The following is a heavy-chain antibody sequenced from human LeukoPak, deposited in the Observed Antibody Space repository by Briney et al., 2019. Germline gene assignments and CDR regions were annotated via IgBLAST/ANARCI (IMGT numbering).Heavy chain of an antibody. V-gene: IGHV1-69*08. CDR3: ARDMYYYDAMEA. D-gene: IGHD2/OR15-2a*01. J-gene: IGHJ5*02. CDR1: LGSFSDCN. Sequence: SVKVSCEASLGSFSDCNISPGPQAPGQGLEWMGRIIAILDTAHYAQKFQGRFTITGDKSKTTLFLQLSSLRSGDTAVYYCARDMYYYDAMEAWGQGTLVTVSS. CDR2: IIAILDTA.